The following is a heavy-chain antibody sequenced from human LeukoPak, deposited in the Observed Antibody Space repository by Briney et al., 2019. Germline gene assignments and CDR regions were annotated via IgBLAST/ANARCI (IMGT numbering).Heavy chain of an antibody. J-gene: IGHJ4*02. CDR1: GFSVSNNY. CDR3: ARDRPFGGKGDFDY. V-gene: IGHV3-66*01. CDR2: IHSDDTT. Sequence: GGSLRLSCAASGFSVSNNYMNWVRQAPGKGLEWVSVIHSDDTTYYSDSVKGRFTISRDNSKNTLYLQMNSLRDEDTAVYYCARDRPFGGKGDFDYRGQGTLVTVSS. D-gene: IGHD4-23*01.